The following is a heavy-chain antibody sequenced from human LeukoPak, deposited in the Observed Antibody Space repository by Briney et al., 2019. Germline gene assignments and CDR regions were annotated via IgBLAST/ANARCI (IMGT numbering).Heavy chain of an antibody. CDR3: ARVRDYSNSPFNWFDT. V-gene: IGHV1-2*02. D-gene: IGHD6-6*01. CDR2: INPNSGGT. J-gene: IGHJ5*02. CDR1: GYTFTGYY. Sequence: GASVKVSCKASGYTFTGYYMHWVRQAPGQGLEWMGWINPNSGGTNYAQKFQGRVTMTRDTSISTVYMDLTRLRSDDTAVYYCARVRDYSNSPFNWFDTWGQGTLVTVSS.